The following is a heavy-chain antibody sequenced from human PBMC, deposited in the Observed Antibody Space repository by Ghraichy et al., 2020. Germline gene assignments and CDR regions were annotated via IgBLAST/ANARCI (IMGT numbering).Heavy chain of an antibody. CDR3: ARGSGIAVAGGHDAFDI. CDR2: MNPNSGNT. Sequence: ASVKVSCKASGYTFTSYDINWVRQATGQGLEWMGWMNPNSGNTGYAQKFQGRVTMTRNTSISTAYMELSSLRSEDTAVYYCARGSGIAVAGGHDAFDIWGQGTMVTVSS. D-gene: IGHD6-19*01. CDR1: GYTFTSYD. J-gene: IGHJ3*02. V-gene: IGHV1-8*01.